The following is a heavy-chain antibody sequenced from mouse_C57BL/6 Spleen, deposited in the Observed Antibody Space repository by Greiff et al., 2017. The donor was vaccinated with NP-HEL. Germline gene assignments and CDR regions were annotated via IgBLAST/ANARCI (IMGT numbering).Heavy chain of an antibody. CDR3: ARRRWEYGSSYVDAMDY. Sequence: VQLQQPGAELVRPGTSVKLSCKASGYTFTSYWMHWVKQRPGQGLEWIGVIDPSDSYTNYNQKFKGKATLTVDTSSSTAYMQLSSLTSEDSAVYYGARRRWEYGSSYVDAMDYWGQGTSVTVSS. V-gene: IGHV1-59*01. J-gene: IGHJ4*01. CDR1: GYTFTSYW. CDR2: IDPSDSYT. D-gene: IGHD1-1*01.